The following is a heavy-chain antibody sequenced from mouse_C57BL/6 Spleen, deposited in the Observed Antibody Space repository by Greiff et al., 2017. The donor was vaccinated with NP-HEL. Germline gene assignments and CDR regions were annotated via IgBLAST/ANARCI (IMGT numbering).Heavy chain of an antibody. CDR1: GFSFNTYA. J-gene: IGHJ4*01. Sequence: EVQGVESGGGLVQPKGSLKLSCAASGFSFNTYAMNWVRQAPGKGLEWVARIRSKSNNYATYYADSVKDRFTISRDDSESMLYLQMNNLKTEDTAMYYCVRGDYYGSSSYAMDYWGQGTSVTVSS. CDR2: IRSKSNNYAT. CDR3: VRGDYYGSSSYAMDY. V-gene: IGHV10-1*01. D-gene: IGHD1-1*01.